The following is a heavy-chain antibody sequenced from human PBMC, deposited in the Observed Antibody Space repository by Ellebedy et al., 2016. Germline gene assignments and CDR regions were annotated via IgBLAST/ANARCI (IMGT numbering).Heavy chain of an antibody. V-gene: IGHV4-59*02. CDR1: GGSVTSYY. Sequence: SETLSLTCHVSGGSVTSYYWNWIRRPPGKGLEWIGYVFHTGTTNYNPSLKSRVTMSVDTSKSQFSLRLTSVTAADTAVYYCAKWNGDWYAFDVWGQGTMVTVSS. J-gene: IGHJ3*01. D-gene: IGHD1-1*01. CDR2: VFHTGTT. CDR3: AKWNGDWYAFDV.